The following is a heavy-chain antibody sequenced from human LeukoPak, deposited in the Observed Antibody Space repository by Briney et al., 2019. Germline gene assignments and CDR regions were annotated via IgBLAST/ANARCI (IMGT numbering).Heavy chain of an antibody. D-gene: IGHD6-19*01. J-gene: IGHJ4*02. CDR2: INTNTGNP. V-gene: IGHV7-4-1*02. CDR3: ARGTVSGWYTYYFDY. Sequence: ASVKVSCKASGYTFTSYAMNWVRQAPGQGLEWMGWINTNTGNPTYAQGFTGRFVFSLDTSVSTAYLQISSLKAEDTAVYYCARGTVSGWYTYYFDYWGQGTLVTVSS. CDR1: GYTFTSYA.